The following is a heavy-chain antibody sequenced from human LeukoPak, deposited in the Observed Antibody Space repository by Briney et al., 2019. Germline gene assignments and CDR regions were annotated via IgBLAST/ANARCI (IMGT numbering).Heavy chain of an antibody. CDR2: INHSGST. J-gene: IGHJ6*04. CDR1: GGSFSGYY. D-gene: IGHD3-3*01. Sequence: PSETLSLTCAVYGGSFSGYYWSWIRQPPGKGLEWIGEINHSGSTNYNPSLKSRVTISVDTSKNQFSLKLSSVTAADTAVYYCPGGAPGGYYTGREFWGKGPTVTVSS. V-gene: IGHV4-34*01. CDR3: PGGAPGGYYTGREF.